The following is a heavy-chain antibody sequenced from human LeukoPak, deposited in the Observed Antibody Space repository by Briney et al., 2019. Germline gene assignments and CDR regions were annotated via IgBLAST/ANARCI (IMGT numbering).Heavy chain of an antibody. V-gene: IGHV3-23*01. CDR3: VKLQQQFFDY. Sequence: GGSLRLSCAASGFTFSTYAMSWVRQAPGKGLEWVSAIISSGGSTYYADSVKGRFTISRDNSKNTLFLQVNSLRAEDTAVYYCVKLQQQFFDYWGQGTLVTVSS. J-gene: IGHJ4*02. CDR1: GFTFSTYA. CDR2: IISSGGST. D-gene: IGHD6-13*01.